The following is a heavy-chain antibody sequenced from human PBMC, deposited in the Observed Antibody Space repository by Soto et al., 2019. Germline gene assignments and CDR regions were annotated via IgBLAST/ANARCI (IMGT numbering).Heavy chain of an antibody. CDR1: GFTFSSYD. V-gene: IGHV3-13*04. Sequence: EVQLVESGGGLVQPGGSLRLSCAASGFTFSSYDMQWVRQATGKGLEWVSAIGTAGDTYYLGSVKGRFTISRENAKNSLYLQMNSLRAGDTAVYYCARPPPVGYHYYYGLDVWGQGTTVTVSS. J-gene: IGHJ6*02. CDR2: IGTAGDT. D-gene: IGHD5-12*01. CDR3: ARPPPVGYHYYYGLDV.